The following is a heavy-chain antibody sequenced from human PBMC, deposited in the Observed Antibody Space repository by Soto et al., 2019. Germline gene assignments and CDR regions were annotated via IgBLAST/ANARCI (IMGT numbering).Heavy chain of an antibody. V-gene: IGHV1-69*01. CDR3: ARAGCSSTSCSRLGDNWFDP. D-gene: IGHD2-2*01. CDR2: IIPIFGTA. CDR1: GGTFSSYA. J-gene: IGHJ5*02. Sequence: QVQLVQSGAEVKKPGSSVKVSCKASGGTFSSYAISWVRQAPGQGLEWMGGIIPIFGTANYAQKFQGRVTITADESTSTAYMELSSLRSEDTAVYYCARAGCSSTSCSRLGDNWFDPGGQGTLVTVSS.